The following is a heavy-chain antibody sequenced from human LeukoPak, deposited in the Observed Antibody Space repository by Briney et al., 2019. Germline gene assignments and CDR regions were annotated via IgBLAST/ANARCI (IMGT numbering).Heavy chain of an antibody. D-gene: IGHD4-17*01. V-gene: IGHV4-59*01. CDR2: IHYSGTT. CDR3: ARSRGGFGDYGSWFDS. J-gene: IGHJ5*01. CDR1: GGSFSGYY. Sequence: SSETLSLTCAVYGGSFSGYYWSWIRQPPGKGLEWIGYIHYSGTTNYNPSLKSRVTISLDTSKKQFSLKLSSVTAADTAVYYCARSRGGFGDYGSWFDSWGQGTLVTVSS.